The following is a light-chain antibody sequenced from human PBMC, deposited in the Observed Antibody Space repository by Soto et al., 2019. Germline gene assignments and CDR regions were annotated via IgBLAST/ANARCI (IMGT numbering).Light chain of an antibody. CDR1: RGLSGW. V-gene: IGKV1-12*01. Sequence: DIQMTRSPSSVLPLLGDKVPTIFRPIRGLSGWLAWYQQKPGKAPKLLIFEASSLQSGVPSRFGGSGSGTHFTLTISSLQPEDFATYYCQQANSLPLTFGGGTKVEIK. CDR2: EAS. CDR3: QQANSLPLT. J-gene: IGKJ4*01.